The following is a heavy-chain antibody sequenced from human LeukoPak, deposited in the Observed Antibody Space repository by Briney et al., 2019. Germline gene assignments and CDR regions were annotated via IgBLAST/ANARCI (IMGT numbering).Heavy chain of an antibody. CDR2: LHPSGST. Sequence: SETLSLTCTFSGGSISLYYWNWIRQPASKGLERTGLLHPSGSTTYNPSLESRVTMSLDTSNNQFSLNLTSVTAADTAVYYCATMFGDSSDFDHWGQGILVTVSS. J-gene: IGHJ4*02. CDR1: GGSISLYY. CDR3: ATMFGDSSDFDH. V-gene: IGHV4-4*07. D-gene: IGHD3-10*02.